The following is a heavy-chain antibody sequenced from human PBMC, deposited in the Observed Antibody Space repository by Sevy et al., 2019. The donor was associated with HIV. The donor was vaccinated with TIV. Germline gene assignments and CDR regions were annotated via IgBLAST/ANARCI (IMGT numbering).Heavy chain of an antibody. CDR3: TTGDEWFGDPFDY. Sequence: GGSLRLSCAASGFTFSNAWMSWVRQAPGKGLEWVGRIKSKTDGGTTDYAAPVKGRLTISRDDSKNTLYLQMNSLKTEDTAVYYCTTGDEWFGDPFDYWGQGTLVTVSS. CDR1: GFTFSNAW. CDR2: IKSKTDGGTT. D-gene: IGHD3-10*01. V-gene: IGHV3-15*01. J-gene: IGHJ4*02.